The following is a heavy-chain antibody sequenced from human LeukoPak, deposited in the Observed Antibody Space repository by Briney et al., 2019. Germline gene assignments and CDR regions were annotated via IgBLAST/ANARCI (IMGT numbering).Heavy chain of an antibody. Sequence: GGSLRLSCAASRFTFSSYGMNWVRQAPGKGLEWVSYTSSSGSTIYYADSVKGRFTISRDNAKNSLYLQMNSLRAEDTAVYYCAELGITMIGGVWGKGTTVTISS. V-gene: IGHV3-48*04. D-gene: IGHD3-10*02. CDR2: TSSSGSTI. CDR1: RFTFSSYG. J-gene: IGHJ6*04. CDR3: AELGITMIGGV.